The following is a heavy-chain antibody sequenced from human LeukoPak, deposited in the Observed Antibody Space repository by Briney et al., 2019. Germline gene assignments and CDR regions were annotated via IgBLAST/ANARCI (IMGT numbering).Heavy chain of an antibody. J-gene: IGHJ4*02. CDR3: ARRLRGSYDY. CDR2: IYYSGST. V-gene: IGHV4-39*01. D-gene: IGHD1-26*01. Sequence: PSETLSLTCTVSGGSISSSSNYWGWIRQPPGKGLEWIGSIYYSGSTYYNPSLKSRVTISVDTSKNQFSLKLSSVTAADTAVYYCARRLRGSYDYWGQGTLVTVSS. CDR1: GGSISSSSNY.